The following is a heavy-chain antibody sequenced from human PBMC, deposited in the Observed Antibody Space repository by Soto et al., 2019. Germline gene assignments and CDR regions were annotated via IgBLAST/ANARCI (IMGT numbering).Heavy chain of an antibody. CDR1: GGSISSYY. CDR2: IYYSGST. CDR3: ARTEKNDAFDI. V-gene: IGHV4-59*08. Sequence: QVQLQESGPGLVKPSETLSLTSTVSGGSISSYYWSWIRQPPGKGLEWIGYIYYSGSTNYTPSLKSRVTISVDTSKNQFSLKLSSVTAADTAVYYCARTEKNDAFDIWGQGTMVTVSS. J-gene: IGHJ3*02.